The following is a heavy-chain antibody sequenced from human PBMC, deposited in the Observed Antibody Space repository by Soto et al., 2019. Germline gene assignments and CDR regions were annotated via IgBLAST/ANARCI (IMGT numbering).Heavy chain of an antibody. CDR2: INTDESST. CDR1: GFTFSRFW. D-gene: IGHD6-13*01. Sequence: PGGSLRLSCAASGFTFSRFWMHWVRQAPGKGLVWVSRINTDESSTTYADSVKGRFTISRDNAKNTLYLQMDSLRAEDTGVYYCTRDPGAYSSTWSFYFDSWGQGTLVTVSS. J-gene: IGHJ4*02. CDR3: TRDPGAYSSTWSFYFDS. V-gene: IGHV3-74*01.